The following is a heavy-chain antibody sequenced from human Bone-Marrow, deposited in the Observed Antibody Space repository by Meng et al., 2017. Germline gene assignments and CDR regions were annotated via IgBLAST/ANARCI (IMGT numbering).Heavy chain of an antibody. CDR1: GYTCTSYD. CDR2: MNPNSGNT. D-gene: IGHD4-17*01. Sequence: QVQLVYSGAEVKKPGSAVKVSCKASGYTCTSYDINWVRQATGQGLEWMGWMNPNSGNTGYAQKFQGRVTMTRNTSISTAYMELSSLRSEDTAVYYCARAGGDYVPFPHAFDIWGQGTMVTVSS. CDR3: ARAGGDYVPFPHAFDI. V-gene: IGHV1-8*01. J-gene: IGHJ3*02.